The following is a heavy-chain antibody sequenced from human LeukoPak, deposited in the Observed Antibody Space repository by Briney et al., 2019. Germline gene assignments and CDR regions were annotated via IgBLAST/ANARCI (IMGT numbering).Heavy chain of an antibody. Sequence: GKSLRLSCAASGFTFSGYGMHWVRQAPGKGREGVAVISYDGSNKYYADSVKGRFTISRDNSKNTLYLQMNSLRAEDTAVYYCAREEELIFGVATEYFQHWGQGTLVTVSS. CDR3: AREEELIFGVATEYFQH. CDR1: GFTFSGYG. J-gene: IGHJ1*01. D-gene: IGHD3-3*01. V-gene: IGHV3-30*19. CDR2: ISYDGSNK.